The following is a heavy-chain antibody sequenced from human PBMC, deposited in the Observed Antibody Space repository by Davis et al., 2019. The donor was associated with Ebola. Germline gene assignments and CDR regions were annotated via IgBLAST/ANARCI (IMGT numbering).Heavy chain of an antibody. CDR1: GFTFTTYA. J-gene: IGHJ3*02. CDR3: AKDIVVVPAARPDAFDI. D-gene: IGHD2-2*02. V-gene: IGHV3-23*01. CDR2: ISGSGGST. Sequence: GESLKISCAASGFTFTTYAMSWVRQAPGKGLEWVSAISGSGGSTYYADSVKGRFAISRDNSKNTLYLQMNSLRAEDTALYYCAKDIVVVPAARPDAFDIWGQGTMVTVSS.